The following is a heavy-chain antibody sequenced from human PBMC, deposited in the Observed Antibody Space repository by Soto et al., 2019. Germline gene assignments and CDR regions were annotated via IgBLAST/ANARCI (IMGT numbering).Heavy chain of an antibody. D-gene: IGHD5-12*01. CDR2: IIPIFGTA. J-gene: IGHJ6*02. CDR3: ARDRRDGYNSFYYYYGMDV. Sequence: GASVKVSCKASGGTFSSYAISWVRQAPGQGLEWMGGIIPIFGTANYAQKFQGRVTITADESTSTAYMELSSLRSEDTAVYYCARDRRDGYNSFYYYYGMDVWGQGTTVTVSS. V-gene: IGHV1-69*13. CDR1: GGTFSSYA.